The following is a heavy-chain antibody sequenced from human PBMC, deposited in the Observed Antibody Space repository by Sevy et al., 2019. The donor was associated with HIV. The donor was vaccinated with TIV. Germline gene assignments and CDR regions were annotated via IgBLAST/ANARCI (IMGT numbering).Heavy chain of an antibody. J-gene: IGHJ5*02. Sequence: ASVKVSCKASGYTFTTYGINWVRQAPGQELEWMGWISAYNGNTNYAQKFQDRVTMNTDTSTSTAYMELRSLRSDDTAVFYCARGLGVLRLGELSNWFDPWGQGTLVTVSS. V-gene: IGHV1-18*01. D-gene: IGHD3-16*02. CDR1: GYTFTTYG. CDR3: ARGLGVLRLGELSNWFDP. CDR2: ISAYNGNT.